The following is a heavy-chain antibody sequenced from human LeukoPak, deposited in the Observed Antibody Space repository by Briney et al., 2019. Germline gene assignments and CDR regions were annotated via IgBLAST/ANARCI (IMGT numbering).Heavy chain of an antibody. J-gene: IGHJ5*02. CDR1: GSTFNNYS. CDR2: ISSSSSYI. CDR3: ARDLGYSSSWTRWFDP. D-gene: IGHD6-13*01. Sequence: PGGSLRLSCAASGSTFNNYSMNWVRQAPGKGLEWVSSISSSSSYIYYADSVKGRFTISRDNAKNSLYLQMNSLRAEDTAVYYCARDLGYSSSWTRWFDPWGQGTLVTVSS. V-gene: IGHV3-21*01.